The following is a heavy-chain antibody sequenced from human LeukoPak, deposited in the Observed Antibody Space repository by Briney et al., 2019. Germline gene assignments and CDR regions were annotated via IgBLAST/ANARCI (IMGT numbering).Heavy chain of an antibody. CDR3: ARDLPTTVTTGY. CDR1: GYTFTSYG. Sequence: RAPVKVSCKASGYTFTSYGISWVRQAPGQGLEWMGWISAYNGNTNYAQKLQGRVTMTTDTSTSTAYMELRSLRSDDTAVYYCARDLPTTVTTGYWGQGTLVTVSS. D-gene: IGHD4-17*01. CDR2: ISAYNGNT. J-gene: IGHJ4*02. V-gene: IGHV1-18*01.